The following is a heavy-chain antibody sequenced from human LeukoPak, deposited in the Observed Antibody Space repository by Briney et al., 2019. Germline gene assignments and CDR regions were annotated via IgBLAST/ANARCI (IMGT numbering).Heavy chain of an antibody. Sequence: GGSLRLSCPASGFTFRSLGMHWVRQAPGKGLEWVAFVENDGTTKYYADSVKGRFTISRDNSKNMLYLQMNSLRAEDTAVYYCAKDASGTYPSDFDYWGQGTLVTVSS. CDR3: AKDASGTYPSDFDY. CDR2: VENDGTTK. CDR1: GFTFRSLG. J-gene: IGHJ4*02. V-gene: IGHV3-30*02. D-gene: IGHD3-3*01.